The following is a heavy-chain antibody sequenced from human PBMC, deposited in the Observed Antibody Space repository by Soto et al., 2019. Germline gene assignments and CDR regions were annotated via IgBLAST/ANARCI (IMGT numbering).Heavy chain of an antibody. D-gene: IGHD4-17*01. CDR2: IIPIFGTA. Sequence: QVQLVQSGAEVKKPGSSVKVSCKASGGTFSSYAISWVRQAPGQGLEWMGGIIPIFGTANYAQKFQGRVTSTADESTSTAYMELSSLRSEDTAVYYCARPTVTTSTYYYYGMDVWGQGTTVTVSS. V-gene: IGHV1-69*12. CDR3: ARPTVTTSTYYYYGMDV. J-gene: IGHJ6*02. CDR1: GGTFSSYA.